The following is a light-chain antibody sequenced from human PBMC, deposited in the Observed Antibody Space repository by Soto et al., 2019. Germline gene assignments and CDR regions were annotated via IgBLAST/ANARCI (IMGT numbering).Light chain of an antibody. Sequence: EIVLTQSPGTLSLSPGERATLSCRASQSVSSNYLAWFQQKPGQAPMLLIYGASSRAAGIPDRFSGSGSGTDFSLTISRLEPEDFVVYYCQQYGSSPRTFGQGTKVEIK. CDR3: QQYGSSPRT. CDR1: QSVSSNY. J-gene: IGKJ1*01. CDR2: GAS. V-gene: IGKV3-20*01.